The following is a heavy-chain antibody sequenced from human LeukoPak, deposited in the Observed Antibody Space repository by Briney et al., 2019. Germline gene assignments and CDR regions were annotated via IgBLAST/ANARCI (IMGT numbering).Heavy chain of an antibody. CDR1: GGSFSGYY. V-gene: IGHV4-34*01. CDR3: AGGVLQFFDWLLPYYFAY. Sequence: SETLSLTCAVYGGSFSGYYWSWIRQPPGKGLEWIGEINHSGSTNYNPSLKSRVTISVDTSKNQFSLKLSSGTAASTAWYYFAGGVLQFFDWLLPYYFAYWGQGTLVTVSS. CDR2: INHSGST. J-gene: IGHJ4*02. D-gene: IGHD3-9*01.